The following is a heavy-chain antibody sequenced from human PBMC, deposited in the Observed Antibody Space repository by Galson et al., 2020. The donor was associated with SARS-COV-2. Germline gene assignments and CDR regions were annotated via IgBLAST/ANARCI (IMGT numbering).Heavy chain of an antibody. D-gene: IGHD1-20*01. CDR2: IYYSGST. Sequence: SETLSLTCTVSGGSISSGGYYWSWIRQHPGKGLEWIGYIYYSGSTYYNPSLKSRVTISVDTSKNQFSLKLSSVTAADTAVYYCARVSAEPGISYYYMDVWGKGTTVTVSS. CDR1: GGSISSGGYY. V-gene: IGHV4-31*03. CDR3: ARVSAEPGISYYYMDV. J-gene: IGHJ6*03.